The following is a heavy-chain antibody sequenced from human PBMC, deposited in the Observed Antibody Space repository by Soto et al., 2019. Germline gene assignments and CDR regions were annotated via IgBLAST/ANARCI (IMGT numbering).Heavy chain of an antibody. D-gene: IGHD2-2*01. J-gene: IGHJ5*02. CDR1: GYTFTSYY. V-gene: IGHV1-46*01. Sequence: ASVKVSCKPSGYTFTSYYMHWGRQAPGQGLEWMGIINPSGGSTSYAQKFQGRVTMTRDTSTSTVYMELSSLRSEDTAVYYCARVVPAANYWFDPWGQGTLVTVSS. CDR2: INPSGGST. CDR3: ARVVPAANYWFDP.